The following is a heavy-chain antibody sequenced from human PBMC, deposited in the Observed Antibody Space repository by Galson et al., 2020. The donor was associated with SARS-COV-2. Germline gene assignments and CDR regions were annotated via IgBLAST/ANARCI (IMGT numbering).Heavy chain of an antibody. J-gene: IGHJ6*03. CDR3: ARSGWMVGFHYYYMDV. Sequence: SVKVSCKASGGTFSSYGISWVRQAPGQGLEWMGGIIPIFGTATYAQKFQGRVTITADKSTSTAYMELSSLRSEDTAVYYCARSGWMVGFHYYYMDVWGKGTTVTVSS. D-gene: IGHD2-15*01. V-gene: IGHV1-69*06. CDR1: GGTFSSYG. CDR2: IIPIFGTA.